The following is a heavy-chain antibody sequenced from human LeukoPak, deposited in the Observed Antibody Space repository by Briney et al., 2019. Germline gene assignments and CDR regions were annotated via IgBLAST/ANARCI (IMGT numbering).Heavy chain of an antibody. CDR3: AKLGGNYYDSGGYRYFDY. J-gene: IGHJ4*02. D-gene: IGHD3-22*01. CDR1: GFTFSSYA. CDR2: ISGSGGST. Sequence: GGSLRLSCAASGFTFSSYAMSWVRQAPGKGLEWVSAISGSGGSTYYADSVKGRFTISRDNSKNTLYLQMNSLRAEDTAVYYCAKLGGNYYDSGGYRYFDYWGQGTLVTVSS. V-gene: IGHV3-23*01.